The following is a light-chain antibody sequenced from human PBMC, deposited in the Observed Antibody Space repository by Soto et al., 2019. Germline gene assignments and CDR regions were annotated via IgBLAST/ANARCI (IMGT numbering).Light chain of an antibody. CDR3: QTWGSCII. CDR2: LNNDGSH. V-gene: IGLV4-69*01. CDR1: SAHSLFA. J-gene: IGLJ2*01. Sequence: QLVLTQSPSASASLGASVKLTCTLTSAHSLFAIAWHQQQPDKGPRFLMKLNNDGSHTKGDGIPDRFSGSSSGAERYLTISSLQSEDEADYYCQTWGSCIIFGGGTKLTVL.